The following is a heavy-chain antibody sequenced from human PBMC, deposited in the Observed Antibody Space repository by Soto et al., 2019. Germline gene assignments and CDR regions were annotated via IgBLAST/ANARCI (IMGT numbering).Heavy chain of an antibody. CDR1: GYTFTTYD. Sequence: ASVKVSCKASGYTFTTYDINWVRQAPGQGLEWLGWMDPNSGGTGYAQNFQGRITMTRNISRNTAHMELSSLQSEDTAVYYCARERKFDFWRKGLDVWGQGTTVTVSS. J-gene: IGHJ6*02. D-gene: IGHD3-3*01. CDR2: MDPNSGGT. CDR3: ARERKFDFWRKGLDV. V-gene: IGHV1-8*01.